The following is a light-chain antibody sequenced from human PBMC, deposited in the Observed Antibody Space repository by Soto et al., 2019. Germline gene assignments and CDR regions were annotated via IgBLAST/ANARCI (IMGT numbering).Light chain of an antibody. CDR2: AAS. Sequence: EIQMTQSPSAMSACVGDRVTISCRASHDIGNHLAWFQQKPGKVCERLIYAASSLHCGVPSRFIGSGSGTDFTRTINSLQPEDFATCSCLKHDSFPPTFGEGTRLEI. J-gene: IGKJ5*01. CDR3: LKHDSFPPT. V-gene: IGKV1-17*03. CDR1: HDIGNH.